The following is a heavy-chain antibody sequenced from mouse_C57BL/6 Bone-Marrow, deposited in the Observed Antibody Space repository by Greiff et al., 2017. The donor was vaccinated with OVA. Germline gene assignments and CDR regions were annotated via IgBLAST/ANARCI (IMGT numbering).Heavy chain of an antibody. J-gene: IGHJ2*01. V-gene: IGHV1-80*01. CDR2: IYPGDGDT. CDR3: AREGYGIDY. D-gene: IGHD1-1*02. Sequence: QVQLKESGAELVKPEASVKISCKASGYAFSNYWMNWVKQRPGKGLEWIGQIYPGDGDTNYNGKFKGKATLTADKSSSTAYMHLSSLTSEDSAVYFCAREGYGIDYWGQGTTLTVSS. CDR1: GYAFSNYW.